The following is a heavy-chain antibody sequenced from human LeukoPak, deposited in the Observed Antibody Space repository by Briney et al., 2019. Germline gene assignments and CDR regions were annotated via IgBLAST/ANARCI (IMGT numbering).Heavy chain of an antibody. D-gene: IGHD4-17*01. CDR3: ARDTETSMVGAGTDV. J-gene: IGHJ6*02. CDR2: ISSSSSYI. Sequence: GGSLRLSCAASGFTFNSYSMNWVRQAPGKGLEWVSSISSSSSYIYYADSLKGRFTISRDNAKNSLYLQMNSLRDEDTAVYYCARDTETSMVGAGTDVWGHGTTLIVSS. V-gene: IGHV3-21*01. CDR1: GFTFNSYS.